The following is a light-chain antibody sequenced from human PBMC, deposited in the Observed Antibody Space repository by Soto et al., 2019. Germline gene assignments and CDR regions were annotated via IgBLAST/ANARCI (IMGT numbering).Light chain of an antibody. V-gene: IGKV3-15*01. CDR1: QSVSSN. CDR3: QRCNNWPT. Sequence: EIVMTQSPATLSVSPGERATLSCRASQSVSSNLAWYQQKPGQAPRLLIYGASTRATGIPARFSGSGSGTEFTLTISSLQSEDFAVYYCQRCNNWPTFGQGTKVEIK. J-gene: IGKJ1*01. CDR2: GAS.